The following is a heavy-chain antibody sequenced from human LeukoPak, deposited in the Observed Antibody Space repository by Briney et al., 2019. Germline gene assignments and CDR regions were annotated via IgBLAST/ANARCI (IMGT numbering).Heavy chain of an antibody. CDR3: ARGVVIAPQAFDY. CDR1: GGSISSYY. V-gene: IGHV4-59*01. J-gene: IGHJ4*02. CDR2: IYYSGTT. Sequence: PSETLSLTCTVSGGSISSYYWSWIRQPPGKGLEWIGYIYYSGTTNYNPSLKSRVTISVDTSKNQFSLKLSSVTAADTAVYYCARGVVIAPQAFDYWGQGTLVTVSS. D-gene: IGHD2-21*01.